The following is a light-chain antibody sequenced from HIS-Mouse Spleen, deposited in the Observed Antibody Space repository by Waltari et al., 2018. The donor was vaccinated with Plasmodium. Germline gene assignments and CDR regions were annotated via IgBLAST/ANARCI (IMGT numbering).Light chain of an antibody. CDR2: EDS. CDR3: YSTDSSGNHRV. CDR1: SLPKKY. V-gene: IGLV3-10*01. J-gene: IGLJ3*02. Sequence: SYELPQPPSVSVSPGQTARITCPGDSLPKKYAYWYQHKSGQAPVLVIYEDSKRPSGIPERFSGSSSGTMATLTISGAQVEDEADYYCYSTDSSGNHRVFGGGTKLTVL.